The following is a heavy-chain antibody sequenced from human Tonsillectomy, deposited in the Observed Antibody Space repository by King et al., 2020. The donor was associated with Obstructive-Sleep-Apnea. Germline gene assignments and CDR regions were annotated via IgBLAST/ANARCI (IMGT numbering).Heavy chain of an antibody. D-gene: IGHD5-12*01. CDR1: GYSFTTYW. V-gene: IGHV5-51*01. CDR3: ARRGVSGYDGFDY. Sequence: QLVQSGAEVKKPGESLKISCKGAGYSFTTYWIACVRQMPGKGLEWMWIIYPGDSDTRYRPSFQGQVTISADKSITTAYLQWSSLKASDTAMYYCARRGVSGYDGFDYWGQGTLVTVSS. CDR2: IYPGDSDT. J-gene: IGHJ4*02.